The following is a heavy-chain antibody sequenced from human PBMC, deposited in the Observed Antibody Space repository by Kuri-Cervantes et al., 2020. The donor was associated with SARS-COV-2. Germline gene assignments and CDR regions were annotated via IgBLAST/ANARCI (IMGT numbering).Heavy chain of an antibody. V-gene: IGHV3-74*01. D-gene: IGHD1-1*01. CDR2: INPDGSYT. J-gene: IGHJ4*02. CDR1: GFTFSGHW. CDR3: VRDGDHWNFDY. Sequence: GESLKISCAASGFTFSGHWIHWVRQAPGKGLVWVSRINPDGSYTNNADSVKGRFTLSRDNAKNMLFLQMNSLRAEDTAVYYCVRDGDHWNFDYWGQRTLVTVSS.